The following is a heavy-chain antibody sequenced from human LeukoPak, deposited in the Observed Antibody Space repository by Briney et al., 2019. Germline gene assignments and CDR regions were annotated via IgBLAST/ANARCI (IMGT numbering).Heavy chain of an antibody. CDR1: GGSISSYY. D-gene: IGHD1-26*01. J-gene: IGHJ4*02. CDR2: IYYSGST. Sequence: PSETLSLTCTVSGGSISSYYWSWIRQPPGKGLEWIGYIYYSGSTNYNPSLKSRVTISVDTSKNQFSLKLSSVTAADTAVYYCARAQWDTTHYFDYWGQGTLVTVSS. V-gene: IGHV4-59*01. CDR3: ARAQWDTTHYFDY.